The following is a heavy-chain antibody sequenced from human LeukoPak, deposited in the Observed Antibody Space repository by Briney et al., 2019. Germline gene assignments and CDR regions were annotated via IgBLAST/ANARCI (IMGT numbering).Heavy chain of an antibody. D-gene: IGHD6-19*01. Sequence: ASVRVSFKASGYTFKHYGISWVRQAPGQGLEWMGWISTYNGDTKHSQKVQGRLTLTADASTDTAYMELRGLTSDDTAVYYCARDPSNTSGWYIWFDFWGQRTLVTVSS. J-gene: IGHJ5*01. V-gene: IGHV1-18*04. CDR1: GYTFKHYG. CDR2: ISTYNGDT. CDR3: ARDPSNTSGWYIWFDF.